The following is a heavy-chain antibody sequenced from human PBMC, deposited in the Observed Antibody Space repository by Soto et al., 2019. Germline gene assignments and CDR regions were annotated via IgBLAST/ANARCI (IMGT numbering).Heavy chain of an antibody. CDR1: GYSFTSYW. CDR2: IDPSDSYT. D-gene: IGHD4-17*01. CDR3: AVLRWYHYYYGMDV. Sequence: GESLKISCNGSGYSFTSYWISWVRQMPGKGLEWMGRIDPSDSYTNYSPSFQGHVTISADKSISTAYLQWSSLKASDTAMYYCAVLRWYHYYYGMDVWGQGTTVTVSS. J-gene: IGHJ6*02. V-gene: IGHV5-10-1*01.